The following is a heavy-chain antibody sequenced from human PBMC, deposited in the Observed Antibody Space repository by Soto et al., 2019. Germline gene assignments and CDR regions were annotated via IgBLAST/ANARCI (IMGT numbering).Heavy chain of an antibody. CDR3: AKDSQRTYYDFWSGYAGWGY. CDR1: GFTFSSYA. D-gene: IGHD3-3*01. V-gene: IGHV3-23*01. J-gene: IGHJ4*02. CDR2: ISGSGGST. Sequence: EVQLLESGGGLVQPGGSLRLSCAASGFTFSSYAMSWVRQAPGKGLEWVSAISGSGGSTYYADSVKGRFTISRDNSKNTLYLQMNSLRAEDTAVYYCAKDSQRTYYDFWSGYAGWGYWGQGTLVTVSS.